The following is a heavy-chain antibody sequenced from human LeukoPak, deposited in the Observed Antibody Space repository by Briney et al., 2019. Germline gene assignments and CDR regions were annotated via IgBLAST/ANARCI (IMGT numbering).Heavy chain of an antibody. CDR1: GFIFSSYS. J-gene: IGHJ4*02. D-gene: IGHD3-22*01. V-gene: IGHV3-21*01. Sequence: GGSLRLSCAVSGFIFSSYSMNWVRQAPGKGLEWVSSISTSSIYIYYADSVKGRFTISRDNAKNSLYLQMNSLRAEDTAVYYCARGRDAYYYDSRDYFDYWGQGTLVTVSS. CDR2: ISTSSIYI. CDR3: ARGRDAYYYDSRDYFDY.